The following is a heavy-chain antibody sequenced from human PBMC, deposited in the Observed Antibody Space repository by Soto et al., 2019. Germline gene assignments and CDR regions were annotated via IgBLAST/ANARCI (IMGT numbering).Heavy chain of an antibody. D-gene: IGHD3-10*01. Sequence: QVLLVQSGPEVKKPGSSVKVSCKASGGTFNNYAINWVRQAPGNGLEWMGGIIPTFGTGNHAQKFQGRVTITADESTTTAYMELNSLRSVDSAIYYCASFDGTLVRGGRSSPYEMDVWGQGTTVIVSS. J-gene: IGHJ6*02. CDR1: GGTFNNYA. CDR3: ASFDGTLVRGGRSSPYEMDV. CDR2: IIPTFGTG. V-gene: IGHV1-69*01.